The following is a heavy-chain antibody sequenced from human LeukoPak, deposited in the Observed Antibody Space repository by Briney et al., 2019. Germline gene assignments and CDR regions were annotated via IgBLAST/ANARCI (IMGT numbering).Heavy chain of an antibody. CDR1: GGSISSYY. V-gene: IGHV4-59*01. D-gene: IGHD6-13*01. CDR3: ARRAAAGTRGYYYGMDV. J-gene: IGHJ6*02. CDR2: IYYSGST. Sequence: KPSETPSLTCTVPGGSISSYYWSWIRQPPGKGLEWIGDIYYSGSTNYNPSLKSRVTISVDTSKNQFSLKLSSVTAADTAVYYCARRAAAGTRGYYYGMDVWGQGTTVTVSS.